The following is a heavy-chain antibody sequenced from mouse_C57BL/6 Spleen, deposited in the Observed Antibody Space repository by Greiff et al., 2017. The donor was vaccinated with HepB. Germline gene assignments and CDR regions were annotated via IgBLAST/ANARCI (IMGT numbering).Heavy chain of an antibody. CDR3: ARGSHYYGSSDWYFDV. CDR2: IDPSDSYT. D-gene: IGHD1-1*01. CDR1: GYTFTSYW. J-gene: IGHJ1*03. V-gene: IGHV1-69*01. Sequence: QVQLQQPGAELVMPGASVKLSCKASGYTFTSYWMHWVKQRPGQGLEWIGEIDPSDSYTNYNQKFKGKSTLTVDKSSSTAYMQLSSLTSEDSAVYYCARGSHYYGSSDWYFDVWGTGTTVTVSS.